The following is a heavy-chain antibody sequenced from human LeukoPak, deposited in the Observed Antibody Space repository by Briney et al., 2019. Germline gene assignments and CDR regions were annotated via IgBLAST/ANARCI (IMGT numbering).Heavy chain of an antibody. J-gene: IGHJ4*02. V-gene: IGHV3-48*03. CDR1: GGSISSYY. D-gene: IGHD4-17*01. Sequence: LSLTCTVSGGSISSYYWSWVRQAPGKGLEWVSYISSSGSTKYYADSLMGRFTLSRDNAKKSLYLQMNSLRAEDTAVYYCAREALTETTFGPYDYWGQGTLVTVSS. CDR2: ISSSGSTK. CDR3: AREALTETTFGPYDY.